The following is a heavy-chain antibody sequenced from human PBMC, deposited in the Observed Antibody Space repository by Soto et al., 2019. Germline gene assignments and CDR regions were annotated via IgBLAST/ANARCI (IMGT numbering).Heavy chain of an antibody. CDR2: IFPYYSDT. D-gene: IGHD3-16*01. CDR1: GYIIKNYW. CDR3: FRGGVTSRTFDY. J-gene: IGHJ4*02. Sequence: GESLKISCKASGYIIKNYWIGWVRQMPRQGLEWMGIIFPYYSDTRYSPSFQGHVTISVDKSLSTAYVQWSSLKASDSAIYYCFRGGVTSRTFDYWGPGTLVTV. V-gene: IGHV5-51*01.